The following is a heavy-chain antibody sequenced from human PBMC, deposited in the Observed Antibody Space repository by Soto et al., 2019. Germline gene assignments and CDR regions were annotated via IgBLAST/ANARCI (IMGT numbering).Heavy chain of an antibody. D-gene: IGHD2-2*01. CDR2: INEDGSEN. V-gene: IGHV3-7*01. Sequence: PGGSLRLSCAASGFTFSSYWMSWVRQAPGKGLEWVASINEDGSENYYVHSVKGRFTISRDDARNSLYLQMNSLRVEDTALYYCAGQGYCSRTTCYPTLFDYWGQGTLVTVSS. CDR1: GFTFSSYW. J-gene: IGHJ4*02. CDR3: AGQGYCSRTTCYPTLFDY.